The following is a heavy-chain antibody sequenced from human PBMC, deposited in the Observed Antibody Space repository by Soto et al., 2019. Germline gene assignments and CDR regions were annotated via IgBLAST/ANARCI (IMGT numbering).Heavy chain of an antibody. Sequence: ASVQVSCKASGYTFTSYYMHWVRQAPGQGFEWMGIINPSGGSTSYAQKFQGRVTMTRDTSTSTVYMELSSLRSEDTAVYYCATKGRWYVGYYYYGMDAWGQGTTVTVSS. CDR1: GYTFTSYY. D-gene: IGHD6-13*01. CDR2: INPSGGST. J-gene: IGHJ6*02. V-gene: IGHV1-46*01. CDR3: ATKGRWYVGYYYYGMDA.